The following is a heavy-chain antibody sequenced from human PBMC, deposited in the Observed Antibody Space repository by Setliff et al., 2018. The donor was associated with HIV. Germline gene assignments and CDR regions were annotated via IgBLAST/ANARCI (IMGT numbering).Heavy chain of an antibody. V-gene: IGHV4-4*07. CDR2: IYSDGST. J-gene: IGHJ3*01. Sequence: PSETLSLTCRVSGGSIRDYYWNWIRQPAGKGLEWIGRIYSDGSTNYNPSLKSRVTMSVDASKNQLSLKLRSVTAADTAVYYCARARITMIGGRLEPYAFDRWGQGTKVTVSS. CDR3: ARARITMIGGRLEPYAFDR. D-gene: IGHD3-10*01. CDR1: GGSIRDYY.